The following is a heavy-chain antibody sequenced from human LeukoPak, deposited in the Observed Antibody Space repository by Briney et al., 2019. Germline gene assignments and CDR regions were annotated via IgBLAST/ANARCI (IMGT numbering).Heavy chain of an antibody. D-gene: IGHD3-22*01. CDR1: GGSINSGDYF. CDR2: IGYSGST. Sequence: SETLSLTCTVSGGSINSGDYFWSWIRQYPGKDLEWIGYIGYSGSTHYSPSLTSRVTISVDTSKNQFSLKLSSVTAADTAVYYCARNYYDSSGYYRYFDYWGQGTLVTVSS. CDR3: ARNYYDSSGYYRYFDY. V-gene: IGHV4-31*03. J-gene: IGHJ4*02.